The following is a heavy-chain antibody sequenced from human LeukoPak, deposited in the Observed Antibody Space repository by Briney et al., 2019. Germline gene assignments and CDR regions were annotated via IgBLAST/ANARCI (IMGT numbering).Heavy chain of an antibody. D-gene: IGHD6-13*01. CDR2: IVPSGST. V-gene: IGHV4-4*07. J-gene: IGHJ4*02. CDR3: AKEGAAPGPDFDH. Sequence: SETLSLTCTVSGASIRSYYWSWIRQPAGKGLEWIGRIVPSGSTNYNPSLKSRVTMSVDTSKNQFSLKLNSVTAADTAVYYCAKEGAAPGPDFDHWGQGTLVIVSS. CDR1: GASIRSYY.